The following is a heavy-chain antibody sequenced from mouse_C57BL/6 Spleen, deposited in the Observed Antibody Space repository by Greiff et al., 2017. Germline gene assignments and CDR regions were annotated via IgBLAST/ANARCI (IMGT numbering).Heavy chain of an antibody. J-gene: IGHJ3*01. V-gene: IGHV1-15*01. CDR3: TRWGLAPWFAY. CDR2: IDPETGGT. CDR1: GYTFTDYD. Sequence: QVKLQQSGAELVRPGASVTLSCKASGYTFTDYDMHWVKQTPVHGLEWIGAIDPETGGTAYNQKFKGKAILTADKSSSTAYMELRSLSSEDSAFYYCTRWGLAPWFAYWGQVTLVTVSA. D-gene: IGHD2-4*01.